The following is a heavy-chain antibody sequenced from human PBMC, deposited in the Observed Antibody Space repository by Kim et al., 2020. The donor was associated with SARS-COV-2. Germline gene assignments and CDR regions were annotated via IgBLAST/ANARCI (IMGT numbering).Heavy chain of an antibody. CDR3: ARVMTPYYGDGYFDY. D-gene: IGHD4-17*01. J-gene: IGHJ4*02. CDR2: ISYDGSNK. V-gene: IGHV3-30-3*01. Sequence: GGSLRLSCAASGFTFSSYAMHWVRQAPGKGLEWVAVISYDGSNKYYADSVKGRFTISRDNSKNTLYLQMNSLRAEDTAVYYCARVMTPYYGDGYFDYWGQGTLVTVSS. CDR1: GFTFSSYA.